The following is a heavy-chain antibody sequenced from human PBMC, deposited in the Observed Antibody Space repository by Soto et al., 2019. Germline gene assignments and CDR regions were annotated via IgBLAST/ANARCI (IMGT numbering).Heavy chain of an antibody. Sequence: QDQLVQSGGEGKKPGASVKVSCKASGYSFTNYGITWVRQAPGQGFEWMGWISAYNGDTNYAQKLQGRVTMTTEASTITAYLELRSLRSDDTAVYYCARERGVAPPVAGNTHYYYYMDVWGKGTTVTVSS. D-gene: IGHD6-19*01. V-gene: IGHV1-18*01. CDR2: ISAYNGDT. J-gene: IGHJ6*03. CDR1: GYSFTNYG. CDR3: ARERGVAPPVAGNTHYYYYMDV.